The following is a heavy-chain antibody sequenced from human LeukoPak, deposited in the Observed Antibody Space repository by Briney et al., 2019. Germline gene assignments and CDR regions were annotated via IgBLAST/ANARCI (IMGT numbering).Heavy chain of an antibody. Sequence: PGGSLRLSCAASGFTFSSYDIHWVRQAPGKGLDWVAFLWFDGTNKDYADSVRGRFTVSRDNSKNTLYLEMNSLRTEDTALYHCAILITGGGINLWGQGTLVTVSS. D-gene: IGHD2-8*02. J-gene: IGHJ5*02. CDR3: AILITGGGINL. CDR1: GFTFSSYD. CDR2: LWFDGTNK. V-gene: IGHV3-30*02.